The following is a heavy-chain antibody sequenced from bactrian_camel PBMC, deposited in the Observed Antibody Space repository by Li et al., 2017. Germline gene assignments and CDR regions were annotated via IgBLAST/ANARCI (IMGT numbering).Heavy chain of an antibody. CDR3: AKTGDGGSWGEYDF. Sequence: DVQLVESGGGLVQFGGSLRLSCAASGFTFSSYAMSWVRQAPGKGLEWVSSINSGGGSTYYADSVKGRFTISRDNAKNTVDLQLNSLKTEDMAMYYCAKTGDGGSWGEYDFWGQGTQVTVS. J-gene: IGHJ4*01. CDR1: GFTFSSYA. D-gene: IGHD6*01. CDR2: INSGGGST. V-gene: IGHV3S31*01.